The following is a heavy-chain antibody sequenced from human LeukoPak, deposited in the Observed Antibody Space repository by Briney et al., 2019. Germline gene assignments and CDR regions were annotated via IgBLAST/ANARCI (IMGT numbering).Heavy chain of an antibody. CDR1: GGSIGPYY. Sequence: SGTLSLTCTISGGSIGPYYWSWLRQPAGKALEWIGRSYTTGSTNYNPSLKSRVTMSLGTSKNQFSLKLTSVTAADTAVYYCARVPGYCSSTSCPYWYFDLWGRGTLVTVSS. CDR2: SYTTGST. CDR3: ARVPGYCSSTSCPYWYFDL. D-gene: IGHD2-2*01. J-gene: IGHJ2*01. V-gene: IGHV4-4*07.